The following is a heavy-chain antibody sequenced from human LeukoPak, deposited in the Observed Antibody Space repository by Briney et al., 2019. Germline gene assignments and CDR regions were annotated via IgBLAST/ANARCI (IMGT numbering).Heavy chain of an antibody. D-gene: IGHD3-9*01. CDR1: GFTFSSYA. CDR3: AQWGGGAILTGYYPSYYYYGMDV. V-gene: IGHV3-9*01. J-gene: IGHJ6*02. Sequence: PGGSLRLSCAPSGFTFSSYAMHWVRQAPGKGLEWVSGISWNIGSIGYADSVKGRFTISRDNAKNSLYLQMSSLRAEDRALYYCAQWGGGAILTGYYPSYYYYGMDVWGQGTTVTVSS. CDR2: ISWNIGSI.